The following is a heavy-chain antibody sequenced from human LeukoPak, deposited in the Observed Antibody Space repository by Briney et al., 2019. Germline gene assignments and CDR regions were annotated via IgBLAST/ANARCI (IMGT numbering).Heavy chain of an antibody. V-gene: IGHV3-7*05. CDR1: GFTFSSYC. CDR3: AKELLVGTAFDI. CDR2: IQDGSDK. D-gene: IGHD7-27*01. Sequence: GGSLRLSCVASGFTFSSYCMSWVRQAPGKGLEWVANIQDGSDKYYVDSVKGRFTISRDNSKNTLYLQMNSLRAEDMAVYYCAKELLVGTAFDIWGQGTMVTVSS. J-gene: IGHJ3*02.